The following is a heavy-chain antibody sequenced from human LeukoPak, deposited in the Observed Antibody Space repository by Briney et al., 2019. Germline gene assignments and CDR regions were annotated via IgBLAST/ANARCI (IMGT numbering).Heavy chain of an antibody. D-gene: IGHD3-22*01. V-gene: IGHV1-8*01. Sequence: ASVKVSCKASGYTLTNYDINWVRQATGQGLEWMGWMNPNNGDAGYAQQFQGRVSMTRDTSINTAYMELSSLRSEDTAVYFCARMYYYDRSDINWFDPWGQGTLVTVSS. CDR1: GYTLTNYD. CDR2: MNPNNGDA. CDR3: ARMYYYDRSDINWFDP. J-gene: IGHJ5*02.